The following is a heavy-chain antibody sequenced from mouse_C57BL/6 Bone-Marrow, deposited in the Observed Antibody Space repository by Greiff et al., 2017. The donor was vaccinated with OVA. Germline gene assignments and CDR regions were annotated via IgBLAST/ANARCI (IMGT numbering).Heavy chain of an antibody. CDR3: ARRITWLRRRGYAMDY. CDR2: IDPSDSYT. J-gene: IGHJ4*01. CDR1: GYTFTSYW. V-gene: IGHV1-50*01. D-gene: IGHD2-2*01. Sequence: QVQLQQPGAELVKPGASVKLSCKASGYTFTSYWMQWVKQRPGQGLEWIGEIDPSDSYTNYNQKFKGKATLTVDTSSSPAYMQLSSLTSEDSAVYDCARRITWLRRRGYAMDYWGQGTSVTVSS.